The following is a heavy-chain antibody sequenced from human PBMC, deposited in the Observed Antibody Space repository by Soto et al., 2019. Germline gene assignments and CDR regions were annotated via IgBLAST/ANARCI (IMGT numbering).Heavy chain of an antibody. Sequence: QVQLVQSGAEVKKPGSSVKVSCKASGGTFSSDSFSWVRQAPGQGLEWMGGIIPMFDTPIYAQKFQDRVTITADESTSSADMQLMSLRSGDTAVYYCAGSGGVDRVFNYWGQGSLVTVSS. D-gene: IGHD2-8*02. V-gene: IGHV1-69*12. CDR1: GGTFSSDS. J-gene: IGHJ4*02. CDR2: IIPMFDTP. CDR3: AGSGGVDRVFNY.